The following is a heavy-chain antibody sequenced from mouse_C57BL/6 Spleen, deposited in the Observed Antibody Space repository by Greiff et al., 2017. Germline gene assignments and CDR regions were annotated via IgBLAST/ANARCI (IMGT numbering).Heavy chain of an antibody. Sequence: DVMLVESGGGLVQPGGSLKLSCAASGFTFSDYYMYWVRQTPEKRLEWVAYISNGGGSTYYPDTVKGRFTISRDNAKNTLYLQMSRLKSEDTAMYYCARQATVPYWYFDVWGTGTTVTVSS. CDR1: GFTFSDYY. D-gene: IGHD1-1*01. CDR3: ARQATVPYWYFDV. J-gene: IGHJ1*03. CDR2: ISNGGGST. V-gene: IGHV5-12*01.